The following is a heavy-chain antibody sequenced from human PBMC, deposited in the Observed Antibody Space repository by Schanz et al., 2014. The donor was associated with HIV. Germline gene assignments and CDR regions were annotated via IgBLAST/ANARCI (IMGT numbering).Heavy chain of an antibody. J-gene: IGHJ6*02. Sequence: EVQLLESGGGLAQPGGSLRLSCAASGFTFGSYAMGWVRQAPGKGLEWVSTISSSGGSTSYADSVKGRFILSRDNSKNTLYLQMNSLRAEDTAVYYCAKEGYGEGYYGMDVWGQGTTVTVSS. CDR1: GFTFGSYA. CDR3: AKEGYGEGYYGMDV. D-gene: IGHD4-17*01. V-gene: IGHV3-23*01. CDR2: ISSSGGST.